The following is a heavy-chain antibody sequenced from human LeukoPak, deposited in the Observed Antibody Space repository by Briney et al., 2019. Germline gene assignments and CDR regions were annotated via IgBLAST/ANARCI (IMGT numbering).Heavy chain of an antibody. CDR3: ASGIVDGNFDY. CDR2: MNPNSGNT. Sequence: ASVKVSCKASGYTFTSYDINWVRQATGQGLEWMGWMNPNSGNTNYAQKLQGRVTMTTDTSTSTAYMELRSLRSDDTAVYYCASGIVDGNFDYWGQGTLVTVSS. CDR1: GYTFTSYD. D-gene: IGHD2-21*01. V-gene: IGHV1-18*01. J-gene: IGHJ4*02.